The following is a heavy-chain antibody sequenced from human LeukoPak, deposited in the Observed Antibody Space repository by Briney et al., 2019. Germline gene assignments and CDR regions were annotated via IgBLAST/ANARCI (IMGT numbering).Heavy chain of an antibody. J-gene: IGHJ4*02. CDR1: GFTFDDYG. D-gene: IGHD3-16*01. CDR3: ARDMLDSGLYCFDY. Sequence: PGGSLRLSCAASGFTFDDYGMSWVRQAPGKGLEWVSGINWNGGSTGYADSVKGRFTISRDNSMRTLFLQMNSLRAEDTAVYYCARDMLDSGLYCFDYWGRGTPVTVSS. CDR2: INWNGGST. V-gene: IGHV3-20*04.